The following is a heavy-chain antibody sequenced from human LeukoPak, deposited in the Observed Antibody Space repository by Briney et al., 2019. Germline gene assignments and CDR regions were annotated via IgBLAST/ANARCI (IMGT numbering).Heavy chain of an antibody. V-gene: IGHV1-8*01. Sequence: ASVKVSCKASGYTFTNYDINWVRQATGQGLEWMGWMNPNSGNTGYAQKFQGRVTMTRNTSISTAYMELSSLRAEDTAVYYCAKVSYYYGSGSYFDYWGQGTLVTVSS. CDR1: GYTFTNYD. J-gene: IGHJ4*02. CDR2: MNPNSGNT. CDR3: AKVSYYYGSGSYFDY. D-gene: IGHD3-10*01.